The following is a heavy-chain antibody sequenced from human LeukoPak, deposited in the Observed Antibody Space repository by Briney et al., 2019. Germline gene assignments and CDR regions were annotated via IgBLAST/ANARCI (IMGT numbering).Heavy chain of an antibody. CDR2: ISSSSREI. J-gene: IGHJ3*02. Sequence: GGSLRLSSAASRFTFSSDSMNWVRQGPGEGLGWVSSISSSSREIYYADSVKGRFTISRDNAKNSLYLQMNTLRAEDTAVYYCARGSTYYYDSSGYYPDAFDIWGQGTMVTVSS. CDR3: ARGSTYYYDSSGYYPDAFDI. V-gene: IGHV3-21*01. CDR1: RFTFSSDS. D-gene: IGHD3-22*01.